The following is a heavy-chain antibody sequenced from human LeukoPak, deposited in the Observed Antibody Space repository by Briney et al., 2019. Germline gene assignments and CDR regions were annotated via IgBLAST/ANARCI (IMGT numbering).Heavy chain of an antibody. V-gene: IGHV1-8*01. CDR3: ARSVLGYGTTRYFDY. Sequence: ASVKVSCKASGYTFTSYDINWVRQATEQWRGWMGWMNPNSGNTGYAQKFQGRVTMTRNTSISTAYMELSSLRSEDTAVYYCARSVLGYGTTRYFDYWGQGTLVTVSS. J-gene: IGHJ4*02. D-gene: IGHD4-17*01. CDR2: MNPNSGNT. CDR1: GYTFTSYD.